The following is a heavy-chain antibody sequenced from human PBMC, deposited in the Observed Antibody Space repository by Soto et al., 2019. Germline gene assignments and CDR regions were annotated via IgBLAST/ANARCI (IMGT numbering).Heavy chain of an antibody. J-gene: IGHJ4*02. CDR1: GFTYSSNS. CDR2: IIQDGTT. Sequence: EVQLLESGGGLVQPGGSLRLSCAASGFTYSSNSMAWVRQAPGRGPEWVSGIIQDGTTYYADSVKGRFTIYRDNSRNSVYLQMITLRGEDTAVYYCAKDLRPDGVWDFDAWGQGTLVNVSS. D-gene: IGHD4-17*01. V-gene: IGHV3-23*01. CDR3: AKDLRPDGVWDFDA.